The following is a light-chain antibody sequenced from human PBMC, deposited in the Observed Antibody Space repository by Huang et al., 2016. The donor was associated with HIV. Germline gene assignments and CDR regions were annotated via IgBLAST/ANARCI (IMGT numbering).Light chain of an antibody. V-gene: IGKV3-15*01. J-gene: IGKJ1*01. CDR2: GAY. CDR3: QQYKRWPWT. CDR1: QSVSSN. Sequence: EILMTQSPATLSVSPGESATLSCRANQSVSSNLAWYQQKRGQAPSLLIYGAYTRATGIPARVSASGSGTEFTLTISSLQSEDFVVYYCQQYKRWPWTFGRGTKVEIK.